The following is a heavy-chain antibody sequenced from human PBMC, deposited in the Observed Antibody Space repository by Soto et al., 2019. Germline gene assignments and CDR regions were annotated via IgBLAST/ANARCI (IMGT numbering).Heavy chain of an antibody. CDR3: ARSLDIVVVPAAMGYYGMDV. J-gene: IGHJ6*02. Sequence: QVQLVQSGAEVKKPGSSVKVSCKASGGTFSSYAISWVRQAPGQGLEWVGVIIPIFGTANYAQKFQGRVTITADESTSTAYMELSSLRSEDTAVYYCARSLDIVVVPAAMGYYGMDVWGQGTTVTVSS. CDR1: GGTFSSYA. D-gene: IGHD2-2*03. CDR2: IIPIFGTA. V-gene: IGHV1-69*01.